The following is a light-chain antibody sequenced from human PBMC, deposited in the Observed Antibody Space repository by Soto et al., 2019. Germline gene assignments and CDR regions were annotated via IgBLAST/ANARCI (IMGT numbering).Light chain of an antibody. CDR1: QSVSSSY. Sequence: EVVLTQSPATLSLSPGERATLSCRASQSVSSSYLAWYQQKPGQAPRLLIYGVSSRATGIPDRFSGSGSGTDFTLTISRLEPEDFAVYYCQQYGNSGVTFGPGTKVDI. CDR3: QQYGNSGVT. J-gene: IGKJ3*01. CDR2: GVS. V-gene: IGKV3-20*01.